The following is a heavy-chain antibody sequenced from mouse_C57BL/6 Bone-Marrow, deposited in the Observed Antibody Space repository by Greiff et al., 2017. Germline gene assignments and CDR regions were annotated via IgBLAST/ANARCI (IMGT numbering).Heavy chain of an antibody. V-gene: IGHV1-64*01. CDR1: GYTFTSYW. J-gene: IGHJ3*01. CDR3: ARWDSSGCSFAY. CDR2: IHPNSGST. Sequence: QVQLQQSGAELVKPGASVKLSCKASGYTFTSYWMHWVKQRPGQGLEWIGMIHPNSGSTNYNEKFKSKATLTVDKSSSTAYMQLSSLTSEDSAVYYCARWDSSGCSFAYWGQGTLVTVSA. D-gene: IGHD3-2*02.